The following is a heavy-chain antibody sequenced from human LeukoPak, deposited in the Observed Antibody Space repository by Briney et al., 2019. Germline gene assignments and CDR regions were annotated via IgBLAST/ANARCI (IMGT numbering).Heavy chain of an antibody. CDR1: GFTFSSYW. V-gene: IGHV3-7*04. J-gene: IGHJ1*01. CDR2: IKQDGNEK. Sequence: GGSLRLSCAASGFTFSSYWMSWVRQAPGKGLEWVANIKQDGNEKYYVDSVKGRFTISRDNAKNSLFLQMNSLRAEDTAMYYCARGSGSSWGYFQHWGQGTLVTVSS. CDR3: ARGSGSSWGYFQH. D-gene: IGHD6-13*01.